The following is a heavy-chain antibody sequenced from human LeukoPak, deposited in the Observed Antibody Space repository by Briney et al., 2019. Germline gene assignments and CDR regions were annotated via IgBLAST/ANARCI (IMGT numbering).Heavy chain of an antibody. J-gene: IGHJ4*02. CDR1: GFTFSIYA. CDR3: ARDYLWGSSESDY. CDR2: VSGSGHST. V-gene: IGHV3-23*01. Sequence: QTGGSLRLSCAASGFTFSIYAMSWVRQAPGKGLEWVSTVSGSGHSTFYADSVKGRFTISRDNAKNSLFLQMSSLRVEDTAIYYCARDYLWGSSESDYWGQGTLVTVSS. D-gene: IGHD7-27*01.